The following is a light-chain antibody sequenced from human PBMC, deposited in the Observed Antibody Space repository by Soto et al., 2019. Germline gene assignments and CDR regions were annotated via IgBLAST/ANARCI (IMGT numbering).Light chain of an antibody. CDR3: QAWDSSTAV. V-gene: IGLV3-1*01. CDR2: QDS. J-gene: IGLJ1*01. Sequence: SYELTQPPSVPVSPGQTASITCSGDKLVDKYACWYQQKPGQSPVLVIYQDSKRPSGIPERFSGSNSGNTATLTISGTQAMDEADYYCQAWDSSTAVFGTGTRSPP. CDR1: KLVDKY.